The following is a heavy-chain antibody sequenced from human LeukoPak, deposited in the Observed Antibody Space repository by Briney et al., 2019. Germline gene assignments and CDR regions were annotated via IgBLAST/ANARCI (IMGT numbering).Heavy chain of an antibody. Sequence: GGSLRLSCAASRFTFSNYEMNWVRQAPGKGLGWVSYISTSGTNIYYADSVKGRFTISRDNAKKSLYLQMNSLRAEDTAVYYCARKGYFSDDAFDIWGQGTMVTVSS. CDR1: RFTFSNYE. V-gene: IGHV3-48*03. CDR3: ARKGYFSDDAFDI. CDR2: ISTSGTNI. J-gene: IGHJ3*02. D-gene: IGHD2-15*01.